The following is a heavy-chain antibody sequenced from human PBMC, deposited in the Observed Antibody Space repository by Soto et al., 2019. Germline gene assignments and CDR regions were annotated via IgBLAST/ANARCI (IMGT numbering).Heavy chain of an antibody. CDR2: IGASGDIT. J-gene: IGHJ4*02. V-gene: IGHV3-23*01. CDR3: AKDDFTYRGYDYFDY. CDR1: GFSFTNFA. D-gene: IGHD3-22*01. Sequence: PGVSLRLSCAASGFSFTNFAMSWVRQAPGKGLEWVAGIGASGDITWYADSVKGRLSISRDNSKNTLYLQLNSLRFEDTAVYYCAKDDFTYRGYDYFDYWGTGTLVPVSS.